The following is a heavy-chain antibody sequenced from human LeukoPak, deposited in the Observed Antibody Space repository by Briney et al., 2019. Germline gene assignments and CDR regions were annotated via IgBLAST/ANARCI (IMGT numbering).Heavy chain of an antibody. V-gene: IGHV1-69*13. CDR1: GGTFSSYA. D-gene: IGHD6-19*01. Sequence: SVKVSCKASGGTFSSYAISWVRQAPGQGLEWMGGIIPIFGTANYAQKFQGRVTITADESTSTAYMELSSLRSEDTAVYYCARESIAVAGTRRSPFDYWGQGTLVTVSS. CDR3: ARESIAVAGTRRSPFDY. CDR2: IIPIFGTA. J-gene: IGHJ4*02.